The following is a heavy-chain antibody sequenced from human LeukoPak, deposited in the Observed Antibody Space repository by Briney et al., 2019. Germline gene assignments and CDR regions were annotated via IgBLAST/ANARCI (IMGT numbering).Heavy chain of an antibody. Sequence: GSSVKVSCKASGGTFSSYAISWVRQAHGQGLEWMGRIIPIFGIANYAQKFQGRVTITADKSTSTAYMELSSLRSEDTAVYYCARDYGDYNQGDYYYGMDVWGQGTTVTVSS. CDR1: GGTFSSYA. V-gene: IGHV1-69*04. CDR3: ARDYGDYNQGDYYYGMDV. D-gene: IGHD4-17*01. CDR2: IIPIFGIA. J-gene: IGHJ6*02.